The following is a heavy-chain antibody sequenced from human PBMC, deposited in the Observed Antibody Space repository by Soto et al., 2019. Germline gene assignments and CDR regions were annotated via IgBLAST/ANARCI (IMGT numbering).Heavy chain of an antibody. D-gene: IGHD5-12*01. CDR1: GFTFRTW. CDR3: TRGASGYGNFDY. CDR2: INSDGSSI. V-gene: IGHV3-74*01. J-gene: IGHJ4*02. Sequence: EVQLVESGEGLVQPGGSLRLSCAASGFTFRTWMHWVRQAPGKGLVWVSRINSDGSSITYADSVKGRFIISRDNAKNTLYLQMNKLTVEDTAVYYCTRGASGYGNFDYWGQGVLVT.